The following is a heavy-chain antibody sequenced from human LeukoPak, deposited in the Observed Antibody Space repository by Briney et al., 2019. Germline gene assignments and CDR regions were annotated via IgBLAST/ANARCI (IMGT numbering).Heavy chain of an antibody. CDR2: ISAYNGNT. Sequence: ASVKVSRKASGYTFTSYGISWVRQAPGQGLEWMGWISAYNGNTNYAQKLQGRVTMTTDTSTSTAYMELRSLRSDDTAVYYCARDYGGMVRGNYYYYGMDVWGQGTTVTVSS. J-gene: IGHJ6*02. D-gene: IGHD3-10*01. V-gene: IGHV1-18*01. CDR3: ARDYGGMVRGNYYYYGMDV. CDR1: GYTFTSYG.